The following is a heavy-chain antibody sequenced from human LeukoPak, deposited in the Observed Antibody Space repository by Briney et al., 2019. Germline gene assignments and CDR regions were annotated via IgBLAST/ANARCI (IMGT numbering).Heavy chain of an antibody. D-gene: IGHD6-13*01. CDR1: GFIFSSYS. Sequence: GGSLRLSCAASGFIFSSYSMSWVRQAPGKGLEWVSVITGSGGNTYYADPVKGRFTISKDNSKNTVYLQMSSLRVDDTAVYYCAKAASSSWPSYYYGMDVWGQGTTVTVSS. CDR2: ITGSGGNT. J-gene: IGHJ6*02. CDR3: AKAASSSWPSYYYGMDV. V-gene: IGHV3-23*01.